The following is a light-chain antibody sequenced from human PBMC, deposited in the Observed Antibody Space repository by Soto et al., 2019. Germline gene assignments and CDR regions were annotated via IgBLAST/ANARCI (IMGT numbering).Light chain of an antibody. CDR2: KAS. V-gene: IGKV1-5*03. CDR1: QSISSW. J-gene: IGKJ1*01. CDR3: QQYNSYSWT. Sequence: DIQMTQSPSTLSASVGARVTITCRASQSISSWLAWYQQKPGKAPKLLIYKASSLESGVPSRFSGSGSGTEFTLTISSLQRDDFATYYCQQYNSYSWTFGQGTKVDIK.